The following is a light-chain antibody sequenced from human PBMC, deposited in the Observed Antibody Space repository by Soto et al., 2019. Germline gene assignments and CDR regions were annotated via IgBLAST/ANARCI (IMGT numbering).Light chain of an antibody. CDR3: QHYSSSLWT. CDR1: QSVSSSY. CDR2: GAS. J-gene: IGKJ1*01. V-gene: IGKV3-20*01. Sequence: EIVVTQSPGTLSVSPGERATLSCRASQSVSSSYLAWYQQQPGQAPRLLIYGASSKATGIPGRFSGSGSGTDFTLTISRLETEDFAVYYCQHYSSSLWTFGQGTKVEIK.